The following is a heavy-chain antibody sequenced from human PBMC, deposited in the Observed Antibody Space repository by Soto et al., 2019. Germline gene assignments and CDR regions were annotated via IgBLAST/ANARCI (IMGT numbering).Heavy chain of an antibody. D-gene: IGHD3-3*01. V-gene: IGHV1-2*04. CDR1: GYTFTSYY. CDR2: INPNSGGT. Sequence: ASVKVSWKPSGYTFTSYYIHWVRQAPGHGLEWKGWINPNSGGTNYAQKFQGWVTMTRDTSVSTAYMELSRLTSDDTAVYYCAREGDFWSGTKDAFDIWGQGTMVTVSS. J-gene: IGHJ3*02. CDR3: AREGDFWSGTKDAFDI.